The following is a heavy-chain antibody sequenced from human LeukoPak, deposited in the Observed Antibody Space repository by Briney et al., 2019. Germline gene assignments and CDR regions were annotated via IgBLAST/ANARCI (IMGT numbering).Heavy chain of an antibody. CDR1: GGSISSSSYY. CDR3: ARRCRIVAGGYYYMDV. CDR2: IYYSGST. Sequence: SETLSLTCTVSGGSISSSSYYWGWIRQPPGKGLEWIGSIYYSGSTYYNPSLKSRVTISVDTSKNQFSLKLSSVTAADTAVYYCARRCRIVAGGYYYMDVWGKGTTVTVSS. V-gene: IGHV4-39*01. J-gene: IGHJ6*03. D-gene: IGHD5-12*01.